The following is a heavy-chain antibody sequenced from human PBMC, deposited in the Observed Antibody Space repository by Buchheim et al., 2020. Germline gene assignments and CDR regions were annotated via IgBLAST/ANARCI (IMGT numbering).Heavy chain of an antibody. Sequence: EVQLLESGGGVVQPGGSLRLSCAASGFTFSSYGMNWVRQAPGKGLEWVAAISGSGGSTYYADSVKGRFTISRDNFKNTLYLQMNSLRAEETAVYYCAKENYFDSSAYVGDYWGQGTL. CDR1: GFTFSSYG. J-gene: IGHJ4*02. CDR3: AKENYFDSSAYVGDY. V-gene: IGHV3-23*01. CDR2: ISGSGGST. D-gene: IGHD3-22*01.